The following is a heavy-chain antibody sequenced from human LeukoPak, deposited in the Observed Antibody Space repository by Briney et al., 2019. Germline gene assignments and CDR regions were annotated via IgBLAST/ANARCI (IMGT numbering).Heavy chain of an antibody. J-gene: IGHJ4*02. CDR1: GFTFSSYA. Sequence: PGGSLRLSCAASGFTFSSYAMSWVRQAPGKGLEWVSAISGSGGSTYYADSVKGRFTISRDNSKNTLYLQMNSLRAEDTAVYYCAKALLDVTYSSGWYPFAYPFDYWGQGTLVTVSS. CDR2: ISGSGGST. CDR3: AKALLDVTYSSGWYPFAYPFDY. V-gene: IGHV3-23*01. D-gene: IGHD6-19*01.